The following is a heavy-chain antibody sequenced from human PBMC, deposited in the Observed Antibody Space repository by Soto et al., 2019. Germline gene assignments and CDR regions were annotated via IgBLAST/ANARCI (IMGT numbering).Heavy chain of an antibody. Sequence: QVQLVESGGGVVQPGRSLRLSCAASGFTFSSYGMHWVRQAPGKGLEWVAVIWYDGSNKYYADSVKGRFTISRDNSKNTQYLQMNSLRAEDTAVYYCARDGDYGDYVSYYYYYMDVWGKGTTVTVSS. CDR3: ARDGDYGDYVSYYYYYMDV. V-gene: IGHV3-33*01. CDR2: IWYDGSNK. CDR1: GFTFSSYG. J-gene: IGHJ6*03. D-gene: IGHD4-17*01.